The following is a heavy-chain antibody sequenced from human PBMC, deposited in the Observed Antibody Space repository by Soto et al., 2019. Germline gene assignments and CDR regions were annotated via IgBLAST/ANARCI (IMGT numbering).Heavy chain of an antibody. CDR1: GGSISSSSYY. Sequence: PSETLSLTCTVSGGSISSSSYYWGWIRQPPGKGLEWIGSNYYSGSTYYNPSLKSRVTISVDTSKNQFSLKLSSVTAADTAVYYCAAHGPSLVSAATPPDYWGQGTLVTVSS. CDR2: NYYSGST. J-gene: IGHJ4*02. V-gene: IGHV4-39*01. D-gene: IGHD2-15*01. CDR3: AAHGPSLVSAATPPDY.